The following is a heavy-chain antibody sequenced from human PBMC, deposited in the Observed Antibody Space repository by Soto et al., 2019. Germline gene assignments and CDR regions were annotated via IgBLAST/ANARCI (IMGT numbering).Heavy chain of an antibody. CDR1: GYSFTTYY. CDR2: INPSSGTT. J-gene: IGHJ6*03. CDR3: ASSHFTELPNYYYYYYMDV. V-gene: IGHV1-46*01. D-gene: IGHD1-7*01. Sequence: ASVKVSCKASGYSFTTYYIQWVRHAPGHGPERMGIINPSSGTTNYAQNFQGRVTLTADKSTSTAYMELSSLRSEDTAVYYCASSHFTELPNYYYYYYMDVWGKGTTVTVSS.